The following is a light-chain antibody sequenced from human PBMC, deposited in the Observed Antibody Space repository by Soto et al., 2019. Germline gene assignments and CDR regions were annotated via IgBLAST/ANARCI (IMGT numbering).Light chain of an antibody. V-gene: IGKV1-39*01. CDR3: QQSFGPPRT. CDR2: AAS. J-gene: IGKJ1*01. Sequence: DIQMTQSPSSLSASVGDRVTITCRASQSVSSYLNWYQQKPGKAPKVRIYAASALQSGVPARFSGSGYVTDFTLTIDSLQPEDFATYCCQQSFGPPRTVGQGTKVEIK. CDR1: QSVSSY.